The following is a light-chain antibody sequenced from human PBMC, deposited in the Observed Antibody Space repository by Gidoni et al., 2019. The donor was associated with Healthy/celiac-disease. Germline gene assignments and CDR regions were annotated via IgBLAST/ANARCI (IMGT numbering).Light chain of an antibody. CDR1: QSVSSSY. Sequence: EIMLTQSPGTLSLSPGERATLSCRASQSVSSSYLAWYQQKPGQAPRLLIYGASSRATGIPDRFSGSGSGTDFTLTISRLEPEDFAVYYCQQYGSSPPITFXPXTKVDIK. CDR3: QQYGSSPPIT. V-gene: IGKV3-20*01. J-gene: IGKJ3*01. CDR2: GAS.